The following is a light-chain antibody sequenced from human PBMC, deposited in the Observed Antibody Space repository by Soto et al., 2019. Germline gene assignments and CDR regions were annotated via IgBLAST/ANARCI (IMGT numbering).Light chain of an antibody. J-gene: IGLJ3*02. Sequence: QSVLTQPPSVSGAPGQWVTIACTGSSSNIGAGYDVHWYQQFQGTAPKLIIFGNDNRPSGVPDRFSGSKSATSASLAITGLQAEDEADYYCQSYDSSLSGWVFGGGTKVTVL. CDR1: SSNIGAGYD. CDR2: GND. V-gene: IGLV1-40*01. CDR3: QSYDSSLSGWV.